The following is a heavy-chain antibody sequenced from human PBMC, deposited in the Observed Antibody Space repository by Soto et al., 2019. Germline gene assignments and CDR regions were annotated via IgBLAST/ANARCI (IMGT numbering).Heavy chain of an antibody. V-gene: IGHV1-2*02. D-gene: IGHD3-9*01. J-gene: IGHJ6*02. CDR2: INPNSGGT. Sequence: ASVKVSCKASGYTFTGYYMHWVRQAPGQGLEWMGWINPNSGGTNYAQKFQGRVTMTRDTSISTAYMELSRLRSDDTAVYYCARGHYDILTGYPGELTGFSGQGTTVTVSS. CDR3: ARGHYDILTGYPGELTGF. CDR1: GYTFTGYY.